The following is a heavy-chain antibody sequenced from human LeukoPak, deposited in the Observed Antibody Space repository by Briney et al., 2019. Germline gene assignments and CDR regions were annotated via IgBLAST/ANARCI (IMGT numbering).Heavy chain of an antibody. J-gene: IGHJ6*02. D-gene: IGHD3-10*01. Sequence: PSETLSLTCTVSGGSISSPYWTWIRQPAGKGLEWIGRFYTSGIANYNPSLKSRVTMSVDTSKNQFSLKVTSVTAADTAIDYCARDYCVWYGEQYYYNGMDVWGQGISVTVSS. CDR2: FYTSGIA. V-gene: IGHV4-4*07. CDR3: ARDYCVWYGEQYYYNGMDV. CDR1: GGSISSPY.